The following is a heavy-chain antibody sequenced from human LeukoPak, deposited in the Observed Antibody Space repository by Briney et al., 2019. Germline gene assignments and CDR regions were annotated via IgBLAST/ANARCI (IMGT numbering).Heavy chain of an antibody. D-gene: IGHD3-10*01. CDR1: GSTFKNYA. Sequence: GGSLRLSCAASGSTFKNYATHWVRQGPGKGLEWVSGISWNSDTIGYADSVKGRFTISRDNAKNSVSLQMDSLRAEDTALYFCANAAGAGSYYNPIDYWGQGTLVTVSS. V-gene: IGHV3-9*01. J-gene: IGHJ4*02. CDR2: ISWNSDTI. CDR3: ANAAGAGSYYNPIDY.